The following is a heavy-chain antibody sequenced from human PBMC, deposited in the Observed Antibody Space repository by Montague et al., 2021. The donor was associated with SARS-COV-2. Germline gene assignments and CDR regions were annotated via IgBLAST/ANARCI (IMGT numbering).Heavy chain of an antibody. Sequence: PALVIPTQTLTLTCTFSGFSLSTSGMCVSWIRQPPGKALEWLALIDWDDDKYYSTSLKTRLTISKDTSKNQVVLTMTNMDPVDTATYYCARTLHDILTGYYSFDYWGQETLVTVSS. CDR1: GFSLSTSGMC. CDR3: ARTLHDILTGYYSFDY. D-gene: IGHD3-9*01. CDR2: IDWDDDK. V-gene: IGHV2-70*01. J-gene: IGHJ4*02.